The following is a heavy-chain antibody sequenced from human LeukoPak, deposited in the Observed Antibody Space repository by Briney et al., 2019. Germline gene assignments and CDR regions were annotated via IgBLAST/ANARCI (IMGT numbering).Heavy chain of an antibody. V-gene: IGHV3-23*01. Sequence: GGSLRLSCAASGFTFSSYGMSWVRQAPGKGLEWVSVISGSGGSTYYADSVKGRFTVSRDNSKNTLYLQMSSLRAEDTAVYYCAKENYGDSTGGRFQHWGQGTLVTVSS. D-gene: IGHD4-17*01. CDR1: GFTFSSYG. CDR2: ISGSGGST. J-gene: IGHJ1*01. CDR3: AKENYGDSTGGRFQH.